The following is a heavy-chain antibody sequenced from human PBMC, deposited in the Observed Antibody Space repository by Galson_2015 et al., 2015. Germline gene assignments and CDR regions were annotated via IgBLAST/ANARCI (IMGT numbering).Heavy chain of an antibody. D-gene: IGHD3-9*01. Sequence: QSGAEVKKPGESLRISCKGSGYSFTSYWISWVRQMPGKGLEWMGRIDPSDSYTNYSPSFQGHVTISADKSISTAYLQWSSLKASDTAMYYCARQRNYDILTGYSPDDAFDIWGQGTMVTVSS. V-gene: IGHV5-10-1*01. CDR2: IDPSDSYT. CDR3: ARQRNYDILTGYSPDDAFDI. J-gene: IGHJ3*02. CDR1: GYSFTSYW.